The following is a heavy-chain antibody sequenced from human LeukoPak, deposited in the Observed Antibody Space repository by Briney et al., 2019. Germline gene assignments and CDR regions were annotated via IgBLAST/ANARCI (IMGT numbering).Heavy chain of an antibody. Sequence: ASVKASCKASGYTFTSYGISWVRQAPGQGLEWMGWISAYNGNTNYAQKLQGRVTMTTDTSTSTAYMELRSLRSDDTAVYYCAREGWGIAAANSWFDPWGQGTLVTVSS. D-gene: IGHD6-13*01. CDR2: ISAYNGNT. CDR3: AREGWGIAAANSWFDP. V-gene: IGHV1-18*04. J-gene: IGHJ5*02. CDR1: GYTFTSYG.